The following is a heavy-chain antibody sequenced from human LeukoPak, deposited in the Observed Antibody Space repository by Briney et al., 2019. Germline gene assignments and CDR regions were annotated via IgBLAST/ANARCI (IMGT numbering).Heavy chain of an antibody. CDR1: GGSISSYY. J-gene: IGHJ4*02. CDR2: IYYSGST. D-gene: IGHD6-13*01. V-gene: IGHV4-59*01. CDR3: ARYSSSWYEKSFDY. Sequence: PSETLSLTCTVSGGSISSYYWSWIRQPPGKGLEWIRYIYYSGSTNYNPSLKSRVTISVDTSKNQFSLKLSSVTAADTAVYYCARYSSSWYEKSFDYWGQGTLVTVSS.